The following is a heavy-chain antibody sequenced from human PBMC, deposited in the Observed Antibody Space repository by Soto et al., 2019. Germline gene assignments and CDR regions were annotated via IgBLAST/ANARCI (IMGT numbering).Heavy chain of an antibody. V-gene: IGHV4-59*08. CDR3: ARQRIAAGVNAFDI. D-gene: IGHD6-13*01. CDR2: IYYSGST. Sequence: SETLSLTCTVSGGSISSYYWSWIRQPPGKGLEWIGYIYYSGSTNYNPSLKSRVTISVDTSKDQFSLKLSSVTAADTAVYYCARQRIAAGVNAFDIWGQGTMVTVS. CDR1: GGSISSYY. J-gene: IGHJ3*02.